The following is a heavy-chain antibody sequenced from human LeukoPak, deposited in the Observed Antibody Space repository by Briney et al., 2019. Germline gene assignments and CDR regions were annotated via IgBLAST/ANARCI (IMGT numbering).Heavy chain of an antibody. Sequence: EGSLTLSNPTHTLTLSCHSMGFALQAPGKGLDWVSVISGRGGSTYYADSVKGRFTIYRDNSEEPLHLQMSTLRAEDTARYYCLIFFSTSFGSCLSFDPWRRGTLVSVSS. V-gene: IGHV3-23*01. CDR2: ISGRGGST. CDR3: LIFFSTSFGSCLSFDP. CDR1: TLTLSCHS. D-gene: IGHD2-15*01. J-gene: IGHJ5*02.